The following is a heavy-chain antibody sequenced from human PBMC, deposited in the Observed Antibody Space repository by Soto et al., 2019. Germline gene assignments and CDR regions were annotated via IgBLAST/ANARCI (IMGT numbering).Heavy chain of an antibody. J-gene: IGHJ6*02. CDR3: ARPTMDYYYYYGMDV. Sequence: QVQLVQSGAEVKKPGSSVKVSCKASGGTFSRYAISWVRHAPGPGLVWMGGIIPIFGTANYEQKFRGRVPITADNSTSTAYMELSSLRSDDTAVYYCARPTMDYYYYYGMDVWGQGTTVTVSS. CDR2: IIPIFGTA. CDR1: GGTFSRYA. V-gene: IGHV1-69*06. D-gene: IGHD3-10*01.